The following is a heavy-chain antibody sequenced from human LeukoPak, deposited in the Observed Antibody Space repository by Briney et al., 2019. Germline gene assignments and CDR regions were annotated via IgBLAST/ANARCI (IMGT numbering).Heavy chain of an antibody. CDR1: GRSISSGGHY. Sequence: SETLSLTCTLSGRSISSGGHYWSWIRQHPGKGLEWIGYIYYSGRTHYNLSLKSRVTISVDTSKNQFSLKLSSVTAADTAVYYCARGPGELELLAFDIWGQGTMVAVSS. D-gene: IGHD1-7*01. J-gene: IGHJ3*02. CDR2: IYYSGRT. V-gene: IGHV4-31*03. CDR3: ARGPGELELLAFDI.